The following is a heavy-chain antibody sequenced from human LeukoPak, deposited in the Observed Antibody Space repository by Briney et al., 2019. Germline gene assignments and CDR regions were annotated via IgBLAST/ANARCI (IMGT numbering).Heavy chain of an antibody. CDR2: ISAYNGNT. V-gene: IGHV1-18*01. D-gene: IGHD2-2*01. Sequence: ASVKVSCKASGYTFSSYGISWVRQAPGQGLEWMGWISAYNGNTNYAQKLQGRVTMTTDTSTSTAYMELRSLRSDDTAVYYCARAAYCSSTSCSDYWGQGTLVTVSS. CDR1: GYTFSSYG. CDR3: ARAAYCSSTSCSDY. J-gene: IGHJ4*02.